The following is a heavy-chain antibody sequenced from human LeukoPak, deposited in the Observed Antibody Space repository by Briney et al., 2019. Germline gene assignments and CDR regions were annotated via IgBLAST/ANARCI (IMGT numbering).Heavy chain of an antibody. CDR1: GLTVSSNY. Sequence: PGGSLRLSCAASGLTVSSNYMSWVRQAPGKGPEWVSVIYSGGSTYYADSVKGRFTISRDNSKNTLYLQMNSLRAEDTAVYYCARDPRSHYGDYFTDTFDIWGQGTMVTVSS. J-gene: IGHJ3*02. V-gene: IGHV3-66*01. CDR2: IYSGGST. D-gene: IGHD4-17*01. CDR3: ARDPRSHYGDYFTDTFDI.